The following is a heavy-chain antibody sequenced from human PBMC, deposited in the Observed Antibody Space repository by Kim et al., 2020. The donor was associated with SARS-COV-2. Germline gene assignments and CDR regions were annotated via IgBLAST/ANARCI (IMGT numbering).Heavy chain of an antibody. CDR3: AGAYSSGWYYFDN. CDR2: ISSSSSYI. Sequence: GGSLRLSCAASGFTFSSYTMNWVRQAPGKGLEWVSSISSSSSYIYYADSVKGRFTISRDNAKNSLYLQINSLRAEDPAVSYCAGAYSSGWYYFDNWGQGTLVTVSS. CDR1: GFTFSSYT. D-gene: IGHD6-19*01. V-gene: IGHV3-21*01. J-gene: IGHJ4*02.